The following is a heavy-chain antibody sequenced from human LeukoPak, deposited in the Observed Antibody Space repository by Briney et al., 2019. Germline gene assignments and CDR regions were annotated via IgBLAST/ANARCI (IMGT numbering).Heavy chain of an antibody. V-gene: IGHV1-69*05. Sequence: SVKVSCKASGGTFISYAISWVRQAPGQGVEWMGGIIPIFGTANYAQKFQGRVTITTDESTSTAYMELSSLRSEDTAVYYCARGQLLLSNWFDPGGQGTLVTVSS. D-gene: IGHD2-2*01. CDR1: GGTFISYA. CDR2: IIPIFGTA. CDR3: ARGQLLLSNWFDP. J-gene: IGHJ5*02.